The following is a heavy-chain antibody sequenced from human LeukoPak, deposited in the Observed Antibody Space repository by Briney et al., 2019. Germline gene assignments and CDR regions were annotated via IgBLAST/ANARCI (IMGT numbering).Heavy chain of an antibody. J-gene: IGHJ4*02. CDR2: INPNSGGT. Sequence: ASVRVSCKASGYTFTGYYMHWVRQAPGQGLEWMGWINPNSGGTNYAQKFQGRVTMTRDTSIGTAYMELSRLRSDDTAVYYCARIDSGRGDYWGQGTLVTVSS. V-gene: IGHV1-2*02. D-gene: IGHD1-26*01. CDR1: GYTFTGYY. CDR3: ARIDSGRGDY.